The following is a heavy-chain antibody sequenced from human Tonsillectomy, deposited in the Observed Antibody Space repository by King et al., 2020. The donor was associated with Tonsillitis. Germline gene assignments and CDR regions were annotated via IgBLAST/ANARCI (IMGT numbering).Heavy chain of an antibody. D-gene: IGHD5-24*01. V-gene: IGHV3-30*02. J-gene: IGHJ4*02. CDR1: GFTFRSYG. CDR2: IRYDGITK. Sequence: VQLVESGGGVVQPGGSLRLSCAASGFTFRSYGMHWVRQAPGKGLEWVAFIRYDGITKYYADSVKGRFTISRDNSKNTLYLQMNSLIAEDTAVYYCANTQRDRWLQIADYWGQGTLVSVSS. CDR3: ANTQRDRWLQIADY.